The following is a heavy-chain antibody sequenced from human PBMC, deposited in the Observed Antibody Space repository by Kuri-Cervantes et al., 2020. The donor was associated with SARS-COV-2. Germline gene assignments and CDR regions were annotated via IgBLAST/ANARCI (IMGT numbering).Heavy chain of an antibody. Sequence: GESLKISCAASGFTFSSYEMNWVRQAPGKGLEWVSYISSSGSTIYYADSVKGRFTISRDNAKNTLYLEMNSLRVEDTAVYYCAKDPLFRGTYDLGKLDSWGRGTLVTVSS. V-gene: IGHV3-48*03. J-gene: IGHJ4*02. CDR3: AKDPLFRGTYDLGKLDS. D-gene: IGHD3-3*01. CDR2: ISSSGSTI. CDR1: GFTFSSYE.